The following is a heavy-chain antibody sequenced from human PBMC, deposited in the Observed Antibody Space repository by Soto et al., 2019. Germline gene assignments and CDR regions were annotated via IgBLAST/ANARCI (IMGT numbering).Heavy chain of an antibody. D-gene: IGHD2-2*01. CDR1: GYTFITYG. V-gene: IGHV1-18*01. J-gene: IGHJ4*02. CDR3: ARDTSHYFDH. Sequence: ASVKVSCKASGYTFITYGVTWVRQAPGQGLEWMGWITPYNGKTHYAQKFQDRVTMTTDTAATTAYMELRSLTSDYSAMYFCARDTSHYFDHWGQGILVTVSS. CDR2: ITPYNGKT.